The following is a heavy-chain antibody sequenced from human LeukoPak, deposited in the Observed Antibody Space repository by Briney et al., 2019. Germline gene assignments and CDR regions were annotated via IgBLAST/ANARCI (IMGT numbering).Heavy chain of an antibody. J-gene: IGHJ4*02. Sequence: PGGSLRLSCAVSGFIVSSNYMSWVRQAPGKGLEWVSVIYAGGNTYYVDSVKGRFTISRDNSKNTLFLQMNSLRVEDTAVYYCVRDQDEDRGSTTYDWWGQGTLVTVSS. CDR1: GFIVSSNY. D-gene: IGHD1-26*01. CDR3: VRDQDEDRGSTTYDW. CDR2: IYAGGNT. V-gene: IGHV3-53*01.